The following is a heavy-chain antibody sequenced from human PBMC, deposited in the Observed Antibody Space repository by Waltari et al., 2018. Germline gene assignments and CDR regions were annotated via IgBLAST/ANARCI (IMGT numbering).Heavy chain of an antibody. D-gene: IGHD6-19*01. V-gene: IGHV3-23*03. CDR2: IYSGGST. Sequence: EVQLLESGGGLVQPGGSRRLSCAAAGFTFSSYAMSWVRQAPGKGLEWVSVIYSGGSTYYADSVKCLFTISRDNSKNTLYLQMNSLRAEDTAVYYCAKGGRGGWYDYWGQGTLVTVSS. CDR3: AKGGRGGWYDY. J-gene: IGHJ4*02. CDR1: GFTFSSYA.